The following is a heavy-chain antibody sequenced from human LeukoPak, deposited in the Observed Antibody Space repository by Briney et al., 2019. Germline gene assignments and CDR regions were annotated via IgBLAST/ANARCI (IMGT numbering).Heavy chain of an antibody. CDR3: ARDQRYSSGWYVRY. CDR1: GGSFSGYY. J-gene: IGHJ4*02. CDR2: IYTSGST. Sequence: SETLSLTCAVYGGSFSGYYWSWIRQPAGKGLEWIGRIYTSGSTNYNPSLKSRVTMSVDTSKNQFSLKLSSVTAADTAVYYCARDQRYSSGWYVRYWGQGTLVTVSS. D-gene: IGHD6-19*01. V-gene: IGHV4-4*07.